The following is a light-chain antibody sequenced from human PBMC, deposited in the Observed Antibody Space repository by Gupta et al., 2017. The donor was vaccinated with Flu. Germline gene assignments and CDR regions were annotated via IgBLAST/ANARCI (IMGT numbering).Light chain of an antibody. J-gene: IGLJ3*02. V-gene: IGLV4-69*01. CDR1: SGHSSYT. Sequence: LVLTQSPSASPSLVASFQLTCTLSSGHSSYTIAWHQQQPEKGPRYLMKLNSDGSHSKGDGLPDRFSGSSSGAERYLTIAILQSEDEADYYCQTWGTGIQVFGGGTKLTVL. CDR3: QTWGTGIQV. CDR2: LNSDGSH.